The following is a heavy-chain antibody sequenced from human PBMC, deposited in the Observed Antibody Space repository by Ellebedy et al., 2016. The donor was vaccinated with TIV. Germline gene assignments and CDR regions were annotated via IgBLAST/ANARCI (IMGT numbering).Heavy chain of an antibody. Sequence: GESLKISCAASGFTFSGYWMHWVRQAPGKGLVWVSRINSDGSSTSYADSVKGRFTISRDNAKNTLYLQMNSLRAKDTAVYYCARRGYSYGYFYYGMDVWGQGTTVTVSS. J-gene: IGHJ6*02. CDR3: ARRGYSYGYFYYGMDV. CDR2: INSDGSST. V-gene: IGHV3-74*01. CDR1: GFTFSGYW. D-gene: IGHD5-18*01.